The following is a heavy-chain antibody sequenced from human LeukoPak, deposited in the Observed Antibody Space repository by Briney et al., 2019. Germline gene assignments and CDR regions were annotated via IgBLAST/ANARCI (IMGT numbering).Heavy chain of an antibody. J-gene: IGHJ6*03. V-gene: IGHV3-7*01. D-gene: IGHD1-26*01. Sequence: GGSLRLSCAASGFTFSNYWMTWVRQAPGKGLEWVANIKQDGSEKYYVGSVKGRFTISRDNAKNSLYLQMNSLRAEDTAVYYCARDWDDYYYYYMDVWGKGTTVTVSS. CDR2: IKQDGSEK. CDR3: ARDWDDYYYYYMDV. CDR1: GFTFSNYW.